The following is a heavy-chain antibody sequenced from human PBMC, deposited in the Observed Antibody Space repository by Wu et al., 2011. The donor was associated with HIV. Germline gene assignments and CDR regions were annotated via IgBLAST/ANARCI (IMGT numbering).Heavy chain of an antibody. V-gene: IGHV1-69*06. D-gene: IGHD3-10*01. Sequence: SGAEVKKPGSSVKVSCKASGGTFSSYAISWVRRAPGQGLEWMGRIIPIFGTANYAQKFQGRVTITADKSTSTAYMELSSLRSEDTAVYYCARDLGYGSGSYSYNFDYWGQGTLVTRLL. CDR2: IIPIFGTA. CDR3: ARDLGYGSGSYSYNFDY. J-gene: IGHJ4*02. CDR1: GGTFSSYA.